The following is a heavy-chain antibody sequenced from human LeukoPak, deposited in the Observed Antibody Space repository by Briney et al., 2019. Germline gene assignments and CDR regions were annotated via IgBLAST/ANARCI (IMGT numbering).Heavy chain of an antibody. D-gene: IGHD3-22*01. V-gene: IGHV4-30-4*01. Sequence: PSETLSLTCTVSGGSISSGDYYWSWIRQPPGKGLEWIAYMYYSGSTYYNPSLKSRVTMSADTSKNQLSLKLSSVTATDTAVYYCARPYYYDSRIDPWGQGILVTVSS. CDR1: GGSISSGDYY. CDR3: ARPYYYDSRIDP. CDR2: MYYSGST. J-gene: IGHJ5*02.